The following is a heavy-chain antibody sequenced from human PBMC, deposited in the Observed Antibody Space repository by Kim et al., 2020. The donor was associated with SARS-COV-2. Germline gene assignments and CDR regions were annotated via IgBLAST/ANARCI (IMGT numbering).Heavy chain of an antibody. D-gene: IGHD3-22*01. CDR2: ISVSGGGT. CDR3: AKEGYYFDSSEGKGSYYFDY. CDR1: GFTFSSYA. V-gene: IGHV3-23*01. J-gene: IGHJ4*02. Sequence: GGSLRLSCAASGFTFSSYAMSWVRQAPGKGLEWVSGISVSGGGTYYADSVKGRFTISRDNSKNTVYLQMNSLRAEDTAVYYCAKEGYYFDSSEGKGSYYFDYWGQGTLVTVSS.